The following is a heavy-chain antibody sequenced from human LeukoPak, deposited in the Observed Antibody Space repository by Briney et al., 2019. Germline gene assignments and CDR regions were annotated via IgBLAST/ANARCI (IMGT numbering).Heavy chain of an antibody. CDR2: IIPIFGTA. CDR1: GGTFSSYA. D-gene: IGHD1-26*01. J-gene: IGHJ5*02. V-gene: IGHV1-69*13. Sequence: GASVTVSCKASGGTFSSYAISWVRQAPGQGLEWMGGIIPIFGTANYAQKFQGRVTITADESTSTAYMELSSLRSEDTAVYYCASQVGPNVEGNWFDPWGQGTLVTVSS. CDR3: ASQVGPNVEGNWFDP.